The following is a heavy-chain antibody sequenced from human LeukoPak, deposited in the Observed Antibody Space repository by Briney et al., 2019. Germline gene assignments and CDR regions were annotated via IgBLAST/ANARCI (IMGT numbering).Heavy chain of an antibody. D-gene: IGHD3-3*01. Sequence: ASVKVSCKASGYTFTGYYMHWVRQAPGQGLEWMGWINPNSGGTNYAQKFQGRVTMTRDTSISTAYMELGRLRSDDTAVYYCVRFGGRTIFGVVTLDYYYGMDVWGQGTTVTVSS. CDR2: INPNSGGT. CDR3: VRFGGRTIFGVVTLDYYYGMDV. V-gene: IGHV1-2*02. CDR1: GYTFTGYY. J-gene: IGHJ6*02.